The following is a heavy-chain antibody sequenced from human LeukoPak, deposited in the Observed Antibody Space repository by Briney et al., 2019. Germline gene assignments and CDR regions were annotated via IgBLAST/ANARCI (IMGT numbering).Heavy chain of an antibody. CDR1: GFTFSSYG. CDR3: ARGPFSQRWFDP. D-gene: IGHD2-2*01. V-gene: IGHV3-30*03. J-gene: IGHJ5*02. Sequence: PGRSLRLSCAASGFTFSSYGMHWVRQAPGKGLEWVAVISYDGSNKYYADSVKGRFTISRDNSKNTLYLQMNSLRAEDTAVYYCARGPFSQRWFDPWGQGTLVTVSS. CDR2: ISYDGSNK.